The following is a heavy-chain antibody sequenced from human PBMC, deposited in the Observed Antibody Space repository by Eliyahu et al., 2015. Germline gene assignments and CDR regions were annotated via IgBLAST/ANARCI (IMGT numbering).Heavy chain of an antibody. Sequence: QVQLQQWGAGLLKPSETLSLTCAVYGGSFSGYYXSXIRQPPGKGLEWIGEINHSGSXNYNPXLKSRVTISVDTSKNQFSLKLSSVTAADTAVYYCARGSTWTYGTPSNYMDVWGKGTTVTVSS. CDR2: INHSGSX. J-gene: IGHJ6*03. D-gene: IGHD1-14*01. CDR3: ARGSTWTYGTPSNYMDV. CDR1: GGSFSGYY. V-gene: IGHV4-34*01.